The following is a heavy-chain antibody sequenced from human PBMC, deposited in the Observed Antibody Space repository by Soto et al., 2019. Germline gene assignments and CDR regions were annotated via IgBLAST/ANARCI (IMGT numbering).Heavy chain of an antibody. J-gene: IGHJ6*02. D-gene: IGHD6-6*01. CDR3: AREVSDRSSSGPLDV. CDR2: IYYGGST. CDR1: GGSISSGGYY. V-gene: IGHV4-31*03. Sequence: PSEPLSLTCTVSGGSISSGGYYWSWIRQHPGKGLEWIGYIYYGGSTYYNPSLKSRVTISVDTSKNQFSLKLSSVTAADTAVYYCAREVSDRSSSGPLDVWGQGTTVTVSS.